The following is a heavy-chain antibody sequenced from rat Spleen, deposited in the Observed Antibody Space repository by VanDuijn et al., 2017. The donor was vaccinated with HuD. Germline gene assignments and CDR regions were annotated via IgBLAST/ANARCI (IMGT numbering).Heavy chain of an antibody. CDR2: ISYSGST. Sequence: EVQLQESGPGLVKPSQSLSLTCSVTGYSITSNYWAWIRKFPGNKMEWMGYISYSGSTSYNPSLKSRISITRDTSKNQFFLQLNSITTEDTGTYYCARSLSYAHYFWYFDFWGPGTMVTVSS. V-gene: IGHV3-1*01. D-gene: IGHD1-12*01. J-gene: IGHJ1*01. CDR3: ARSLSYAHYFWYFDF. CDR1: GYSITSNY.